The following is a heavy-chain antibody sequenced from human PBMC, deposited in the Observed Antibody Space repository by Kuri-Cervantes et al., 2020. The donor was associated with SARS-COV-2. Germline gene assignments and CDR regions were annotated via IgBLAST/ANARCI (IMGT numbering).Heavy chain of an antibody. V-gene: IGHV1-2*02. CDR2: INPNSGGT. CDR3: ARLLRGAYYYYYMDV. CDR1: ETTFPNYD. Sequence: ASVKVSCKAPETTFPNYDINWVRQATGQGLEWMGWINPNSGGTNYAQKFQGRVTMTRDTSISTAYMELSRLRSDDTAVYYCARLLRGAYYYYYMDVWGKGTTVTVSS. D-gene: IGHD1-26*01. J-gene: IGHJ6*03.